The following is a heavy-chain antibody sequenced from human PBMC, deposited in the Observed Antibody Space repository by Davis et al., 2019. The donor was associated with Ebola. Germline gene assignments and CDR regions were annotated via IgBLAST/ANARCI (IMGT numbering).Heavy chain of an antibody. CDR3: ARDLGDHIDY. Sequence: AASVKVSCKASGYTFTNYYMHWVRQAPGQGLEWVGWISVNSGNTISAQHLQDRVTLTRDTTTSTIYMELKSLRSDDTAVYFCARDLGDHIDYWGQGTPITVSS. V-gene: IGHV1-18*04. J-gene: IGHJ4*02. CDR1: GYTFTNYY. CDR2: ISVNSGNT. D-gene: IGHD3-10*01.